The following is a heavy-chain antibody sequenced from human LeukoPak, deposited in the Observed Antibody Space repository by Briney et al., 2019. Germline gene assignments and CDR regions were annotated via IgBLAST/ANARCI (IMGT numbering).Heavy chain of an antibody. J-gene: IGHJ4*02. V-gene: IGHV3-48*03. D-gene: IGHD6-13*01. CDR1: GFTFSSYE. CDR3: ARAAAGPYFAY. Sequence: GRSLRLSCAASGFTFSSYEMNWVRQAPGKGLEWVSYISSSGSTIYYADSVKGRFTISRDNAKNSLYLQMNSLRAEDTAVYYCARAAAGPYFAYWGQGTLVTVSS. CDR2: ISSSGSTI.